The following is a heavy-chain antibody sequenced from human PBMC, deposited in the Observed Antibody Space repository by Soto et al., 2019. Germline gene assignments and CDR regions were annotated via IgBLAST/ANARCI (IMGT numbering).Heavy chain of an antibody. V-gene: IGHV1-2*02. J-gene: IGHJ5*02. Sequence: QVQLVQSGAEVKKPGASVKVSCKASGYIFTVYYMHWVRQAPGQGLEWMGWINPNSGGTNYAQKFQGRDTMTRDTSIRTAYMELSRLRSDDTAVYYCARQGSGSNWLDPWGQGTLVTVSS. CDR1: GYIFTVYY. CDR2: INPNSGGT. D-gene: IGHD3-10*01. CDR3: ARQGSGSNWLDP.